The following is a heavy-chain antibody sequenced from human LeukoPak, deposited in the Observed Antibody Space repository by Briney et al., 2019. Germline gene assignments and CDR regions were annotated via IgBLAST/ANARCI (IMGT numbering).Heavy chain of an antibody. Sequence: PGGSLTLSCAASGFTLSSYAMSWVRQAPGKGLEWVSAISDTGNTYHADSVKGRFTISRDNSKNTLYLQMNSLRAEDTAVYYCAKDIGQWLVRTDLDYWGQGTLVTVSS. CDR1: GFTLSSYA. D-gene: IGHD6-19*01. V-gene: IGHV3-23*01. J-gene: IGHJ4*02. CDR3: AKDIGQWLVRTDLDY. CDR2: ISDTGNT.